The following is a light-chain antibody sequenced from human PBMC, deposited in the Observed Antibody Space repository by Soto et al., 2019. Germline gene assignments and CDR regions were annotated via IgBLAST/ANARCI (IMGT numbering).Light chain of an antibody. V-gene: IGLV2-14*01. J-gene: IGLJ3*02. Sequence: QSALTQPASVSGSPGQSITISCTGTSSDVAGYNYVSWYQQHPGKAPKLMIYEVSNRPSGVSNRFSGSKSGNTASLTISGLQAEDEAAYYCSSYTSSSTRVFGGGTKLTVL. CDR1: SSDVAGYNY. CDR2: EVS. CDR3: SSYTSSSTRV.